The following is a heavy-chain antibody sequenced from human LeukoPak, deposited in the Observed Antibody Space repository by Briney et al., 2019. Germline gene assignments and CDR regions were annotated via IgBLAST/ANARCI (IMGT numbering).Heavy chain of an antibody. D-gene: IGHD1-26*01. J-gene: IGHJ4*02. Sequence: ASVKVSCKASGGTFSSYAISWVRQAPGQGLEWMGGIIPIFGTANYAQKFQGRVTITTDESTSTAYMELSSLRSEDTAVYYYARGATWELYYWGKGTLVTVSS. CDR3: ARGATWELYY. CDR1: GGTFSSYA. V-gene: IGHV1-69*05. CDR2: IIPIFGTA.